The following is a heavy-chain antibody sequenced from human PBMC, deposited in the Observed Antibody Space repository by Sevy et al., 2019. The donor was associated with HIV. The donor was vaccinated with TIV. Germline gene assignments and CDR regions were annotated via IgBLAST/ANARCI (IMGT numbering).Heavy chain of an antibody. J-gene: IGHJ4*02. V-gene: IGHV3-7*01. CDR2: IKHDGRER. Sequence: GGSLRLSCAGSGCSFSAYSMSWVRQAAGKGLQWVASIKHDGRERNSVDCGEGRFIISRDNAKTSVYLQLNNLTVEDTGIYYCARLDFTGGTRPLFDQWGQGAQVTVSS. D-gene: IGHD6-19*01. CDR3: ARLDFTGGTRPLFDQ. CDR1: GCSFSAYS.